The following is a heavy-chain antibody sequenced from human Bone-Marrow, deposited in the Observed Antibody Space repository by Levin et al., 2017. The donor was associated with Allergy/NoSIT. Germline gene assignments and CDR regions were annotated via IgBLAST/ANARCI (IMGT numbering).Heavy chain of an antibody. CDR3: ARENNYGHGAGGY. V-gene: IGHV3-66*01. Sequence: GESLKISCAASGFTVSSRYMSWVRQAPGKGLEWVSIIYVDGSTYYADSVKGRFTISRDNSKNTVYLLLNSLRAEDTAVYYCARENNYGHGAGGYWGQGTLVTVSS. CDR1: GFTVSSRY. J-gene: IGHJ4*02. D-gene: IGHD3-10*01. CDR2: IYVDGST.